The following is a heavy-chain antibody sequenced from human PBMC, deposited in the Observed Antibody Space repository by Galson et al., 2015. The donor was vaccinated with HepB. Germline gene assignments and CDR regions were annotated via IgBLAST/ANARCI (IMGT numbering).Heavy chain of an antibody. Sequence: SVKVSCKVSGYTLTELSIHWVRQTPGKWLEWMGGADPEDGDTISAQNFQGRVTMTEDTSTDTAYMELRSLRSEDSAFYYCATGYSDNGGGDSFDIWGQGTMVIVSS. D-gene: IGHD3-22*01. CDR3: ATGYSDNGGGDSFDI. CDR2: ADPEDGDT. CDR1: GYTLTELS. V-gene: IGHV1-24*01. J-gene: IGHJ3*02.